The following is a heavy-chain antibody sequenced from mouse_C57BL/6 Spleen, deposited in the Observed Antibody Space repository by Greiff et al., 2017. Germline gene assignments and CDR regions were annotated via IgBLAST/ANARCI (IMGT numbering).Heavy chain of an antibody. D-gene: IGHD2-3*01. J-gene: IGHJ4*01. V-gene: IGHV2-3*01. CDR2: IWGDGST. Sequence: VMLVESGPGLVAPSQCLSITCTVSGFSLTSYGVSWVRQPPGKGLEWLGVIWGDGSTNYHYALLSRLSISKDTSTSQVFLNLNILQTDDTATYYCAKVDGYYAAMDYWGQGTSVTVSS. CDR3: AKVDGYYAAMDY. CDR1: GFSLTSYG.